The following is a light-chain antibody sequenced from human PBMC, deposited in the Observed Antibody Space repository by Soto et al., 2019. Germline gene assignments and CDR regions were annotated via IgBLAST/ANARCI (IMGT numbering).Light chain of an antibody. CDR2: DAS. CDR1: QSISSW. Sequence: GERDASACRASQSISSWLAWYQQKPGKAPKLLIYDASSLESGVPSRFSGSGSGTEFTFTISSLQPDDFATYYCQQYHTYLSFGGGTKVDIK. CDR3: QQYHTYLS. V-gene: IGKV1-5*01. J-gene: IGKJ4*01.